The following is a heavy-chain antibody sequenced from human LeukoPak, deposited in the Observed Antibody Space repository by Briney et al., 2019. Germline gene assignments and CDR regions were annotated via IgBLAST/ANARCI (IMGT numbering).Heavy chain of an antibody. Sequence: PSETLSLTCTVSGGSISSYYWSWIRQPPGKGLEWIGYIYYSGSTNYNPSLKSRVTISVDTSKNQFSLKLSSVTAADTAVYCCARGGVSIFGVVILDGNFDYWGQGTLVTVSS. V-gene: IGHV4-59*01. CDR1: GGSISSYY. CDR3: ARGGVSIFGVVILDGNFDY. CDR2: IYYSGST. J-gene: IGHJ4*02. D-gene: IGHD3-3*01.